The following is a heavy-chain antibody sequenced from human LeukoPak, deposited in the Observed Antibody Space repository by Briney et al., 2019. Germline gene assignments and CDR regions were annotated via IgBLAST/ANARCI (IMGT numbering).Heavy chain of an antibody. V-gene: IGHV3-20*04. CDR1: GFTFDDYG. CDR3: ARVTEYSSGWYEFDY. D-gene: IGHD6-19*01. J-gene: IGHJ4*02. Sequence: GGSLRLSCAASGFTFDDYGMSWVRQAPGKGLEWVSGINWNGGSTGYADSVKGRFTISRDNAKNSLYLQMNSLRAEDTALYYCARVTEYSSGWYEFDYWGQGTLVIVSS. CDR2: INWNGGST.